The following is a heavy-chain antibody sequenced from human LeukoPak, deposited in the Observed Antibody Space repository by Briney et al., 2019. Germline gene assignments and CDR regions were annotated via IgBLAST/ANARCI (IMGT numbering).Heavy chain of an antibody. CDR3: AKDGHYDFWSGYSTWWMDSLKSFDY. Sequence: AGGSLRLSCAASGFTFSSYWMHWVRQAPGKGLVWLSRINSDGSSTSYADSVKGRFTISRDNSKNSLYMQMNSLRTEDTALYYCAKDGHYDFWSGYSTWWMDSLKSFDYWGQGTLVTVSS. J-gene: IGHJ4*02. D-gene: IGHD3-3*01. CDR1: GFTFSSYW. CDR2: INSDGSST. V-gene: IGHV3-74*01.